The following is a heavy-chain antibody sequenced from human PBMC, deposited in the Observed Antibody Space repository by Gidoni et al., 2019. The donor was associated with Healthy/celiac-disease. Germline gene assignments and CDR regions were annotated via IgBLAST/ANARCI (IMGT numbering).Heavy chain of an antibody. CDR2: SSSSSSYI. CDR1: GFTSSSDS. Sequence: EVQLVESGGGLVNPGGSLRLSCLSSGFTSSSDSMNWARQAPGKGLAWVSSSSSSSSYIYYADSVKGRFTIYRDNAKNSLYLQMNSLRAEDTAVYYCARGPNQDIVVVPAAMRDDAFDIWGQGTMVTVSS. V-gene: IGHV3-21*01. D-gene: IGHD2-2*01. CDR3: ARGPNQDIVVVPAAMRDDAFDI. J-gene: IGHJ3*02.